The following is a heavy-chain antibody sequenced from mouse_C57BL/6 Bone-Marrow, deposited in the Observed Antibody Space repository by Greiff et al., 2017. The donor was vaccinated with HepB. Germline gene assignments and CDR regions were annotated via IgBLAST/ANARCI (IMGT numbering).Heavy chain of an antibody. CDR3: ARVEYDYDVDY. Sequence: EVKPQESGPGLVKPSQSLSLTCSVTGYSITSGYYWNWIRQFPGNKLEWMGYISYDGSNNYNPSLKNRISITRDTSKNQFFLKLNSVTTEDTATYYCARVEYDYDVDYWGQGTTLTVSS. CDR1: GYSITSGYY. V-gene: IGHV3-6*01. CDR2: ISYDGSN. J-gene: IGHJ2*01. D-gene: IGHD2-4*01.